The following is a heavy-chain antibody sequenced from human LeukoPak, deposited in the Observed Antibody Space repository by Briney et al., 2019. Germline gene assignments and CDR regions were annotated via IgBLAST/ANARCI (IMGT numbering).Heavy chain of an antibody. CDR3: AKDYLYYDFWSAHTGYYFDY. CDR1: GFTFSSYA. J-gene: IGHJ4*02. CDR2: ISDSGGST. Sequence: GGSLRLSCAASGFTFSSYAMSWVRQAPGKGLEWVSGISDSGGSTYYADSVKGRFTISRDNSKNTLYLQMNSLRAEDTAVYYCAKDYLYYDFWSAHTGYYFDYWGQGTLVTVSS. V-gene: IGHV3-23*01. D-gene: IGHD3-3*01.